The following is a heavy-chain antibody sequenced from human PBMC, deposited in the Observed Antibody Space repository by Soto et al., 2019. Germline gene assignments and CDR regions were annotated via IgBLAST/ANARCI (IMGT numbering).Heavy chain of an antibody. Sequence: SETLSLTCAVYGVSFSGYYWSWIRQPPGKGLEWIGEINHSGSTNYNPSLKSRVTISVDTSKNQFSLKLSTVTAADTAVYYCARGLDDSSGYNFDYWGQGTLVPVSS. CDR1: GVSFSGYY. CDR2: INHSGST. D-gene: IGHD3-22*01. J-gene: IGHJ4*02. V-gene: IGHV4-34*01. CDR3: ARGLDDSSGYNFDY.